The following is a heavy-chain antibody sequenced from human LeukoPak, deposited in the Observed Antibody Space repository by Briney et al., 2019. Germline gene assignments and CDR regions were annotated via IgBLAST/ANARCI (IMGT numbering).Heavy chain of an antibody. CDR2: ISSSGSTI. CDR3: ASDSSGWYVSPHFDY. CDR1: GFTFSSYE. D-gene: IGHD6-19*01. J-gene: IGHJ4*02. Sequence: GGSPRLSCAASGFTFSSYEMNWVRQAPGKGLEWVSYISSSGSTIYYADSVKGRFTISRDNAKNSLYLRMNSLRAEDTAVYYCASDSSGWYVSPHFDYWGQGTLVTVSS. V-gene: IGHV3-48*03.